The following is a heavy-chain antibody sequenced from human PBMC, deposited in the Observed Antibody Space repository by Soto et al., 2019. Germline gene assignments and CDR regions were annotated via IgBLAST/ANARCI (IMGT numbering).Heavy chain of an antibody. D-gene: IGHD5-18*01. CDR1: GGSFSGYY. J-gene: IGHJ4*02. V-gene: IGHV4-34*01. CDR2: INHSGST. CDR3: ARGRVTAMATKFDY. Sequence: SETLSLTCAVYGGSFSGYYWSWIRQPPGKGLEWIGEINHSGSTNYNPSLKSRVTISVDTSKNQFSLKLSSVTAADTAVYYCARGRVTAMATKFDYWGQGTLVTVPS.